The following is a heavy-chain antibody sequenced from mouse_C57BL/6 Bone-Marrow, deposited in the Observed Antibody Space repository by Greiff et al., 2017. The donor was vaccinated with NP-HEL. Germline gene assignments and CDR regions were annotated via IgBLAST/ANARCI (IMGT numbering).Heavy chain of an antibody. CDR2: IYPRDGST. Sequence: QVQLKESGPELVKPGASVKLSCKASGYTFTSYDINWVKQRPGQGLEWIGWIYPRDGSTKYNEKFTGKATLTVDTSSSTAYMELHSLTSEDSAVYFCARKGYPYYFDYWGQGTTLTVSS. J-gene: IGHJ2*01. CDR1: GYTFTSYD. CDR3: ARKGYPYYFDY. D-gene: IGHD2-2*01. V-gene: IGHV1-85*01.